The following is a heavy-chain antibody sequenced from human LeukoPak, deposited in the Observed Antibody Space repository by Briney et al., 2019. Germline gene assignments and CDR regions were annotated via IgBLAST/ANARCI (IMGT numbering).Heavy chain of an antibody. Sequence: SETLSLTCTVSGGSISSNYWSWIRQPPGKGPEWIGYIYYSGSTNYNPSLKSRVTISVDTSKNQFPLTLRSVTAADTAVYYCAKHLTNAYYDMIWFDPWGQGTLVTVSS. J-gene: IGHJ5*02. CDR1: GGSISSNY. CDR3: AKHLTNAYYDMIWFDP. V-gene: IGHV4-59*01. D-gene: IGHD3-16*01. CDR2: IYYSGST.